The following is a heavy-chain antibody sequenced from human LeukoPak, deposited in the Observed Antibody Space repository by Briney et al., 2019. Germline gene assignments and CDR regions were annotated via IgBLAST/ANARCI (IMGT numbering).Heavy chain of an antibody. J-gene: IGHJ4*02. CDR3: AREDTAMVTSDY. CDR1: GGTFSSYA. Sequence: GSSVKVSCKASGGTFSSYAISWVRQAPGQGLEWMGGIIPIFGTANYAQKFQGRVTITADESTSTAYMELSSLRSEDTAVYYCAREDTAMVTSDYWGQGTLVTVSS. D-gene: IGHD5-18*01. CDR2: IIPIFGTA. V-gene: IGHV1-69*01.